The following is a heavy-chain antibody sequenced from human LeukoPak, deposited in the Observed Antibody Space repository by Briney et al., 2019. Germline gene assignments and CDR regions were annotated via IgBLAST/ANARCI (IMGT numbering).Heavy chain of an antibody. Sequence: SETLSLTCTVSGGSISSYYWSWIRQPPGKGLEWIGYIYYSGSTNYNPSLKSRVTISVDTSKNQFSLKLSSVTAADTAVYYCARVHSSRLTLDYWGQGTLVTVSS. J-gene: IGHJ4*02. CDR3: ARVHSSRLTLDY. D-gene: IGHD6-13*01. V-gene: IGHV4-59*01. CDR2: IYYSGST. CDR1: GGSISSYY.